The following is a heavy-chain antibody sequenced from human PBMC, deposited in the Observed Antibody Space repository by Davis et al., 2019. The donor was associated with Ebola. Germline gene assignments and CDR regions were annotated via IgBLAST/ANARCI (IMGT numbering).Heavy chain of an antibody. Sequence: MPSETLSLTCAVYGGSFSGYYWSWIRQPPGKGLEWIGYIYYSGSTNYNPSLKSQVTISVDTSKNQFSLKLSSVTAADTAVYYCARGRDFWSAWGQGTLVTVSS. CDR2: IYYSGST. D-gene: IGHD3-3*01. CDR3: ARGRDFWSA. J-gene: IGHJ5*02. V-gene: IGHV4-34*01. CDR1: GGSFSGYY.